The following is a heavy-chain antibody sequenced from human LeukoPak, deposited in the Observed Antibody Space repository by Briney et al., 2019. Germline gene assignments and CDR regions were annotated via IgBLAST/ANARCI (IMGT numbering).Heavy chain of an antibody. J-gene: IGHJ1*01. CDR3: GGTLEAEYFQH. CDR2: INPNSGGT. V-gene: IGHV1-2*02. D-gene: IGHD3-3*01. CDR1: GYTFTGYY. Sequence: ASVKVSCKASGYTFTGYYMHWVLQAPGQGLEWMGWINPNSGGTNYAQKFQGRVTMTRDTSICTAYMELSRLRSDDTAVYYCGGTLEAEYFQHWGQGTLVTVSS.